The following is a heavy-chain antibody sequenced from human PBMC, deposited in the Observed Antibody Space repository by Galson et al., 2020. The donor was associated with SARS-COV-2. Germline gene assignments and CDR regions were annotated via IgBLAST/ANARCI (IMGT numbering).Heavy chain of an antibody. J-gene: IGHJ4*02. V-gene: IGHV3-30*04. D-gene: IGHD3-3*01. CDR1: RFTFSSYA. Sequence: GGSLRLPCAASRFTFSSYAMHWVRQAPGKGLAWVAVISYDGSNKYYADSVKGRFTISRDNSKNTLYLQMNSLRAEDTAVYYCARDASTVGYYDFWSGYYTPGFDYWGQGTLVTVSS. CDR3: ARDASTVGYYDFWSGYYTPGFDY. CDR2: ISYDGSNK.